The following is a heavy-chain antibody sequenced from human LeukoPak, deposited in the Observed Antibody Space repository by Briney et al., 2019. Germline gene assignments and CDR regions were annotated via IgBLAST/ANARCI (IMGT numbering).Heavy chain of an antibody. CDR2: ISASGGTT. CDR1: GFTFSSYA. Sequence: GGSLRLSCAASGFTFSSYAMTWVRQAPGKGLEWVSTISASGGTTYYADSVKGRFTISRDNSKNTLYLQMNSLRAEDTAVYYCAKGYNFGSIDYWGQETLATVSS. CDR3: AKGYNFGSIDY. J-gene: IGHJ4*02. D-gene: IGHD5-18*01. V-gene: IGHV3-23*01.